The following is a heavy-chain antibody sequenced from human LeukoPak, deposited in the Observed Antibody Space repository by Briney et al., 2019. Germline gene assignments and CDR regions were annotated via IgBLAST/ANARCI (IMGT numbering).Heavy chain of an antibody. CDR3: ARRRDLYSGSYYPFDY. CDR1: GYSFTSYW. D-gene: IGHD1-26*01. J-gene: IGHJ4*02. Sequence: GESLKISCKGSGYSFTSYWIGWVRQMPGKGLEWMGIIYPGDSETRYSPSFQGQVTILADKSISTAYLQWSSLKASDTAMYYCARRRDLYSGSYYPFDYWGQGTLVTVSS. V-gene: IGHV5-51*01. CDR2: IYPGDSET.